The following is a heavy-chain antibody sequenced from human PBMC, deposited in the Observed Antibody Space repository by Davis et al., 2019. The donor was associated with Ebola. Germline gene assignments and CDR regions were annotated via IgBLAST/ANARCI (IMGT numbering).Heavy chain of an antibody. V-gene: IGHV3-15*01. CDR2: IKSKTDYETI. CDR3: TTEGETGWHPFAFDN. D-gene: IGHD3-16*01. Sequence: PGGSLRLSCAASGLAFRNAWMAWVRQAPGKGLEWVGRIKSKTDYETINYAAPVKGRFTISRDDSTNTLYLQMNSVKNEDAAVYYCTTEGETGWHPFAFDNWGQGALVTVSP. CDR1: GLAFRNAW. J-gene: IGHJ4*02.